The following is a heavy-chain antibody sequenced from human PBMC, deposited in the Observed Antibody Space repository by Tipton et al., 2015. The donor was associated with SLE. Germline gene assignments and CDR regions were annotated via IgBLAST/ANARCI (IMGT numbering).Heavy chain of an antibody. V-gene: IGHV3-15*01. Sequence: SLRLSCAASGFTFSDAWMGLVRQAPGKGLEWVSRIRSKTDGGPTEYAAPVKGRFTISRDNSKNTVYLQLSSLRAGDTATYYCVKDGPRYWNYDYYFDLWRRVTLVT. CDR2: IRSKTDGGPT. CDR3: VKDGPRYWNYDYYFDL. J-gene: IGHJ2*01. D-gene: IGHD1-7*01. CDR1: GFTFSDAW.